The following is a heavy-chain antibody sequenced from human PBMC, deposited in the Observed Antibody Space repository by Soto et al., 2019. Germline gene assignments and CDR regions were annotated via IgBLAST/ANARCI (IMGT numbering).Heavy chain of an antibody. D-gene: IGHD1-1*01. CDR3: ARGGRGSYDY. V-gene: IGHV1-18*01. Sequence: QVHLVQSGAEVKEPGASVKVSCKASGYSFTSFGLNWVRQAPGQGLEWMGWISPNSGHTNYAQNLQGRFTMTTDTSTNTADMDLRTRKSDDTAVYYCARGGRGSYDYWGQGTLVTVSS. CDR1: GYSFTSFG. J-gene: IGHJ4*02. CDR2: ISPNSGHT.